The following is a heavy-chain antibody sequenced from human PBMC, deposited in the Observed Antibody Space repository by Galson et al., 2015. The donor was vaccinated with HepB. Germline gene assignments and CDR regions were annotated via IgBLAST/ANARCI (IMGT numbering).Heavy chain of an antibody. J-gene: IGHJ4*02. CDR1: GFTFSSYA. Sequence: SLRLSCAASGFTFSSYAMHWVRQAPGKGLEWVAVISYDGSNKYYADSVKGRFTISRDNSKNALYLQMNSLLRAEDTAVYHCARDRDYYGSGSYIDYWGQGTLVTVSS. D-gene: IGHD3-10*01. CDR2: ISYDGSNK. V-gene: IGHV3-30*04. CDR3: ARDRDYYGSGSYIDY.